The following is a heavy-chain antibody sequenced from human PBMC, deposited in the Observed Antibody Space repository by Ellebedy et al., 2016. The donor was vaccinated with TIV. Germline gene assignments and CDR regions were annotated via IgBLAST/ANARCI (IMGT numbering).Heavy chain of an antibody. CDR2: IGTYEGNT. V-gene: IGHV1-18*04. CDR1: DNSFTRFG. D-gene: IGHD6-6*01. CDR3: ARDRDGSSSSDFQH. Sequence: AASVKVSCKAYDNSFTRFGFTWVRQAPGQGPEWMGWIGTYEGNTKYAQKLQGRVTMTRDTSTSTAYMELRSLRSDDTAVYYCARDRDGSSSSDFQHWGPGTLVTVSS. J-gene: IGHJ1*01.